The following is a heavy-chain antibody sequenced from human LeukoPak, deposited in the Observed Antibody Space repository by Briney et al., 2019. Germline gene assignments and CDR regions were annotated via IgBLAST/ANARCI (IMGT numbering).Heavy chain of an antibody. CDR1: LGSMNTYY. CDR2: FHYSGST. CDR3: ARGGSGSYWTDYYMDV. J-gene: IGHJ6*03. Sequence: SETLSLTFWVHLGSMNTYYWTWVRQPPGKGLKWIGHFHYSGSTDYNPSLKSRDTLSIDTPKNPFSLRLSSVTAADTAVYYCARGGSGSYWTDYYMDVWGKGTTVTVSS. D-gene: IGHD3-10*01. V-gene: IGHV4-59*01.